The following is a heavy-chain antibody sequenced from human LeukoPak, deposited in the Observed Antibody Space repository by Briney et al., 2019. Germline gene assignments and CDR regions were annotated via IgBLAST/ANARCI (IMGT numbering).Heavy chain of an antibody. CDR3: ARGYSWSGCLYDY. J-gene: IGHJ4*02. Sequence: GGSLRLSCAASGFTFSSHWMTWVRQAPGKGLEWVANIKKDGSEKYYVDSVKGRFTISRDDAKNSVYLQMNSLRAEDTAVYYCARGYSWSGCLYDYWGQGTLVTVSS. CDR1: GFTFSSHW. V-gene: IGHV3-7*01. CDR2: IKKDGSEK. D-gene: IGHD3-3*01.